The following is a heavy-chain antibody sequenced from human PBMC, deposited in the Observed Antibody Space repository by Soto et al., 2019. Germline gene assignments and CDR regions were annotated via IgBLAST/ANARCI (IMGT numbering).Heavy chain of an antibody. D-gene: IGHD3-10*01. J-gene: IGHJ6*02. CDR3: AKGLGEFSYYGMAV. CDR1: GFTFTTHA. V-gene: IGHV3-23*01. CDR2: ISGSGGTT. Sequence: EVQLLESGGGLVQPGGSLRLSCAASGFTFTTHAMNWVRQAPGKGLEWVSSISGSGGTTDYADSVKGRFTISRDNSQTALYLQLNSLRAEDPAVYYCAKGLGEFSYYGMAVWGQGTTVTASS.